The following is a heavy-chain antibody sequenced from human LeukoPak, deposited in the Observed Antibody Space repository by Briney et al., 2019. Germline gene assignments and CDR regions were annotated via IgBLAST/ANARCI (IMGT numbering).Heavy chain of an antibody. CDR3: ARSYYGSGSKRLDP. J-gene: IGHJ5*02. D-gene: IGHD3-10*01. Sequence: ASVKVSCKASGGTFSSYAISWVRQAPGQGLEWMGGIIPIFGTANYAQKFQGRVTITADESTSTAYMELSSLRSEDTAVYYCARSYYGSGSKRLDPWSQGTLVTVSS. V-gene: IGHV1-69*13. CDR1: GGTFSSYA. CDR2: IIPIFGTA.